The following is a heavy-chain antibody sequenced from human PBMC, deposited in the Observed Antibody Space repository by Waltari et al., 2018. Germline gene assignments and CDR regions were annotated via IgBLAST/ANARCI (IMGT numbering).Heavy chain of an antibody. CDR2: VGGMDTGGFT. J-gene: IGHJ3*01. CDR1: GFPSRNYE. CDR3: ARLRGTFGF. D-gene: IGHD3-16*01. Sequence: EVQLVESGGGLVQPGGSLRISCAVCGFPSRNYEINWVRQAPGKGLEVGSNVGGMDTGGFTHDSDSVKGRFTISRDNIENTLYLQMNSLRVDDTAVYYCARLRGTFGFWGQGTMVTVSS. V-gene: IGHV3-48*03.